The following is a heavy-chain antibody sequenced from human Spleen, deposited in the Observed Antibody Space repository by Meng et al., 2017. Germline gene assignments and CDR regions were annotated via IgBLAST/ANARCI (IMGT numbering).Heavy chain of an antibody. V-gene: IGHV1-3*01. CDR2: INAGSDYT. CDR1: GYTFTNYA. J-gene: IGHJ4*02. CDR3: AREGFSSSLDY. Sequence: QVQRVQSGAEVKKPGASVTVSCKASGYTFTNYAIHWVRQAPGQRLEWMGWINAGSDYTKYSQEFQGRVTITTDTSATTAYMDLSSLRSEDSAVYYCAREGFSSSLDYWGQGTLVTVSS. D-gene: IGHD6-13*01.